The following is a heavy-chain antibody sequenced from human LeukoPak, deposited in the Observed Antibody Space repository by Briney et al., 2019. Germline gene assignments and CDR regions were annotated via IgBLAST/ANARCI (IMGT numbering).Heavy chain of an antibody. CDR1: GFTFDDYA. CDR2: ISWNSGSI. V-gene: IGHV3-9*01. Sequence: GRSLRLSCAASGFTFDDYAMHWVRQAPGKGLEWVSGISWNSGSIGYADSVKGRLTISRDNAKNSLYLQMNSLRAEDTALYYCAKDMSHSSGWQYYYYGMDVWGQGTTVTVSS. J-gene: IGHJ6*02. CDR3: AKDMSHSSGWQYYYYGMDV. D-gene: IGHD6-19*01.